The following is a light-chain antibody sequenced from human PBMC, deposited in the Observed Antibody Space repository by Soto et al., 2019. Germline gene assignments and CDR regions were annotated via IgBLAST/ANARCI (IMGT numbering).Light chain of an antibody. Sequence: QSVLNQPPSASRSPGQAVTISRTGGTSYVGAYNYVSWYQQHPGKVPKLLIYEVSKRPSGVPDRFSGSKSGNTASLTVSGLQAEDEADYYCASYAGSDIYSFGTGTKVTVL. CDR1: TSYVGAYNY. V-gene: IGLV2-8*01. J-gene: IGLJ1*01. CDR2: EVS. CDR3: ASYAGSDIYS.